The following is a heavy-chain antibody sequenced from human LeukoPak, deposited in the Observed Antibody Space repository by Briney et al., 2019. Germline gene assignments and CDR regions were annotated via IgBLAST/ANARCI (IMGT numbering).Heavy chain of an antibody. CDR3: ARDRAEYCGGNCYLGPDY. CDR1: GFTFNNYS. CDR2: FSGSDGNS. D-gene: IGHD2-21*02. J-gene: IGHJ4*01. Sequence: GGSLRLSCAASGFTFNNYSMNWVRQAPGKGLEWVSIFSGSDGNSYYADSVKGRFTMSRDNSKSTVYLLLNSLRAEDTAIYYCARDRAEYCGGNCYLGPDYWGQGTLVTVSS. V-gene: IGHV3-23*01.